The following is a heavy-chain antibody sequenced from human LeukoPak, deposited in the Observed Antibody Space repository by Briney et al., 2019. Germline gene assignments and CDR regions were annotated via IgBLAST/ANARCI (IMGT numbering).Heavy chain of an antibody. Sequence: SETLSLTCTVSGGSISSYYWSWIRQPPGKGLEWIGYIYYSGSTNYNPSLKSRVTISVDTSKNQSSLKLSSVTAADTAVYYCAREESYYDSSGYSYNWFDPWGQGTLVTVSS. CDR1: GGSISSYY. D-gene: IGHD3-22*01. J-gene: IGHJ5*02. CDR2: IYYSGST. V-gene: IGHV4-59*01. CDR3: AREESYYDSSGYSYNWFDP.